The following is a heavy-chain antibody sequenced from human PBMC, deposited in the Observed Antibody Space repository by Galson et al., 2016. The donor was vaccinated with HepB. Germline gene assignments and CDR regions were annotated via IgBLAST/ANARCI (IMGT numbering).Heavy chain of an antibody. Sequence: SVKVSCKASGYTLTSHAINWVRQAPGQGLEWMGWISAHNGNTNYAQSLQGRVTLTTETSTNTAYMELRSLRSDDTALYYCAGPFGSGNYDAFDVRGQGTMVTVSS. CDR3: AGPFGSGNYDAFDV. V-gene: IGHV1-18*04. J-gene: IGHJ3*01. D-gene: IGHD3-10*01. CDR1: GYTLTSHA. CDR2: ISAHNGNT.